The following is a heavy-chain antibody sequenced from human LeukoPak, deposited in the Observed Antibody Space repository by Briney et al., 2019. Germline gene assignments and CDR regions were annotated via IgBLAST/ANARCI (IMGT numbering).Heavy chain of an antibody. D-gene: IGHD5-18*01. CDR2: IKQDGSEE. Sequence: TGGSLRLSCAAPGFTFSSYLMSWVRQAPGKGLEWVANIKQDGSEEYYVDSVKGRFTISRDNAKKSVYLQMSSLRAEDTALYYCARGAWLSYWGQGTLVTVSS. V-gene: IGHV3-7*01. CDR1: GFTFSSYL. J-gene: IGHJ4*02. CDR3: ARGAWLSY.